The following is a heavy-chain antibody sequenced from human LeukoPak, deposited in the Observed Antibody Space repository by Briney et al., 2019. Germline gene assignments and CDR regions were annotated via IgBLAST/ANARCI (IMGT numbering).Heavy chain of an antibody. J-gene: IGHJ4*02. V-gene: IGHV4-34*01. Sequence: PETLSLTCAVYGGSFSGYYWSWIRQPPGKGLEWIGEINHSGSTNYNPSLKSRVTISVDTSKNQFSLKLSSVTAADTAVYYCARARDSSGYYYFKIGPFDYWGQGTLVTVSS. D-gene: IGHD3-22*01. CDR1: GGSFSGYY. CDR2: INHSGST. CDR3: ARARDSSGYYYFKIGPFDY.